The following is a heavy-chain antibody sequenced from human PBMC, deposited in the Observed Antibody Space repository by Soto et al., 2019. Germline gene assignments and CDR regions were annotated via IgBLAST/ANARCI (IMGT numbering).Heavy chain of an antibody. Sequence: GASVKVSCKASGGTFSSYAISWVRQAPGQGLEWMGGIIPIFGTANYAQKFQGRVTITADESTSTAYMELSSLRSEDTAVYYCARVNLPDDFGSGYYYYYGMAVWGQGTTVTVSS. D-gene: IGHD3-3*01. V-gene: IGHV1-69*13. J-gene: IGHJ6*02. CDR3: ARVNLPDDFGSGYYYYYGMAV. CDR2: IIPIFGTA. CDR1: GGTFSSYA.